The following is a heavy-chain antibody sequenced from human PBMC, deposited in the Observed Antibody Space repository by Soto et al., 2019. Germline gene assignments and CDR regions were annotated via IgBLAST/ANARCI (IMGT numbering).Heavy chain of an antibody. CDR1: GFTFSSYA. V-gene: IGHV3-23*01. Sequence: EVQLLESGGGLVQPGGSLRLSCAASGFTFSSYAMSWVRQAPGKGLEWLAGITFRGDYTYYADSVKGRFTLSRDNSRIRLDLQMNSLKVEDTALYYCAKLGTMGVFDNWGPGTLLTVSS. CDR3: AKLGTMGVFDN. D-gene: IGHD1-26*01. J-gene: IGHJ4*02. CDR2: ITFRGDYT.